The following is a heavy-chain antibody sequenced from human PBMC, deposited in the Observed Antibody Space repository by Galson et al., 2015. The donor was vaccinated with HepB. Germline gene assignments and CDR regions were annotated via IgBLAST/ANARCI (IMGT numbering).Heavy chain of an antibody. J-gene: IGHJ4*02. D-gene: IGHD6-19*01. CDR1: GYTFTGYY. CDR3: ARGPRVSSGWFAEFDY. V-gene: IGHV1-2*04. Sequence: SVKVSCKASGYTFTGYYMHWVRQAPGQGLEWMGWINPNSSGTNYAQKFQGWVTMTRDTSISTAYMELSRLRSDDTAVYYCARGPRVSSGWFAEFDYWGQGTLVTVSS. CDR2: INPNSSGT.